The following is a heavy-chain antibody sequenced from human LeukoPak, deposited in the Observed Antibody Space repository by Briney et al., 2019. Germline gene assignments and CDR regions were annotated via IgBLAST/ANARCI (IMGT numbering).Heavy chain of an antibody. Sequence: GGSLRLSCAASGFTFSDYYMSWIRQAPGKGLEWVSYISSSGSTIYYADSVKGRFTISRDNAKNSLYLQMNSLRAEDTAVYYCARDLLELYYYYMDVWGKGTTVTVSS. V-gene: IGHV3-11*04. CDR1: GFTFSDYY. D-gene: IGHD1-7*01. CDR3: ARDLLELYYYYMDV. CDR2: ISSSGSTI. J-gene: IGHJ6*03.